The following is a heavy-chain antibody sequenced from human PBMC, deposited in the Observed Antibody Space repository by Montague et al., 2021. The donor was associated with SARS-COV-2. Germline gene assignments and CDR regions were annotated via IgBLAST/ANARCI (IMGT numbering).Heavy chain of an antibody. CDR3: AKDATIFWFERGRGTFDH. V-gene: IGHV3-30-3*01. CDR2: ISYDGSNK. J-gene: IGHJ4*02. D-gene: IGHD2/OR15-2a*01. Sequence: SLRLSCAASGFTFSSYAMHWVRQAPGKGLEWVAVISYDGSNKYYADSVKGRFTISRDWTQKTLYLQMSSLRPEDTAVYYCAKDATIFWFERGRGTFDHWGQGALVAVSS. CDR1: GFTFSSYA.